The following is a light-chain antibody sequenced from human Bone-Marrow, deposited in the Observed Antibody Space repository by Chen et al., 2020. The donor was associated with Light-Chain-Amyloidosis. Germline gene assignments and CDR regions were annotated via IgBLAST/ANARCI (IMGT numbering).Light chain of an antibody. CDR1: SGLVSTTNN. J-gene: IGLJ3*02. CDR2: ATN. CDR3: MMYVDVGISV. Sequence: QTVVTQEPSLSVAPGETVTLTCGLSSGLVSTTNNPTWYQQTPGQAPRTLIYATNTRSSGVPDRFSCSILGNKAALTITGAQADDESYYHCMMYVDVGISVFGGGTKLTVL. V-gene: IGLV8-61*01.